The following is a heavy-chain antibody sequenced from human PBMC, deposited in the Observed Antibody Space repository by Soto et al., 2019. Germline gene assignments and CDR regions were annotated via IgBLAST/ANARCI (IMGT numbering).Heavy chain of an antibody. J-gene: IGHJ6*02. CDR1: GFTFSSYV. V-gene: IGHV3-23*01. CDR3: AKGSIPFYSGLDV. D-gene: IGHD2-2*01. CDR2: ISGSGNST. Sequence: PGGSLRLSCAASGFTFSSYVTNWVRQAPGKGLEWVSTISGSGNSTYYADSVKGRFTISRDSSKNTLYLQMNSLRAEDTAIYYCAKGSIPFYSGLDVWGQGTTVTVSS.